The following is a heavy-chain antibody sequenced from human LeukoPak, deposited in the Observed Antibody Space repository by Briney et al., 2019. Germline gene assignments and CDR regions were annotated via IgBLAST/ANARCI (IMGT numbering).Heavy chain of an antibody. J-gene: IGHJ4*02. CDR2: IYYSGST. Sequence: SETLSLTCTVSGGSISSSSYYWGWLRQPPGKGLEWIGSIYYSGSTYYNPSLKSRVTISVDASKNQFSLRLSSVTAADTAVYYCATREPTLNDYWGQGTLVTVSS. CDR1: GGSISSSSYY. D-gene: IGHD1-26*01. V-gene: IGHV4-39*01. CDR3: ATREPTLNDY.